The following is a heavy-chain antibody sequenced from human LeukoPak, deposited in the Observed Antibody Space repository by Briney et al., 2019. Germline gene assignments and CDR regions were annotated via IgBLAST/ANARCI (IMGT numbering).Heavy chain of an antibody. CDR1: GASISSSNW. CDR2: IYHSGST. J-gene: IGHJ5*02. CDR3: ARGPFTMVRGPYNWFDP. V-gene: IGHV4-4*02. Sequence: SGTLSLTCAVSGASISSSNWLSWVRQPPGKGLEWIGEIYHSGSTNYNPSLKSRVAISVDNSKNQFSLKLSSVTAADTAVYYCARGPFTMVRGPYNWFDPWGQGTLVTVSS. D-gene: IGHD3-10*01.